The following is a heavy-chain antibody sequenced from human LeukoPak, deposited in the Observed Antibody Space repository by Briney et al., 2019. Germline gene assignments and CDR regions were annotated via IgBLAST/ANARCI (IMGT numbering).Heavy chain of an antibody. D-gene: IGHD3-10*01. Sequence: GGSLRLSCSASGLTVTNAWMNWVRQAPGEGLDWVGRIASKTDGGATDYAAPVKGRFTISRDDSKNTLNLQMNGLKTEDTAVYYCTTGIRGDWGQGTLVTVSS. CDR2: IASKTDGGAT. CDR1: GLTVTNAW. V-gene: IGHV3-15*07. CDR3: TTGIRGD. J-gene: IGHJ4*02.